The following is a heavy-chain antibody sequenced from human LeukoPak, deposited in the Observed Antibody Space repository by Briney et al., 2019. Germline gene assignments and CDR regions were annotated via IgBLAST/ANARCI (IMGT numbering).Heavy chain of an antibody. D-gene: IGHD3-10*01. CDR1: GYSITSYW. CDR3: ARRFGYYGSGSHYNFDY. V-gene: IGHV3-7*01. CDR2: IKQDGSEK. J-gene: IGHJ4*02. Sequence: GGSLRLSCTASGYSITSYWMSWVRQAPGKGLEWVAKIKQDGSEKYYVDSVKGQFTISRDNAKNTLYLQMNSLRADDTAVYYCARRFGYYGSGSHYNFDYWGQGTLVTVSS.